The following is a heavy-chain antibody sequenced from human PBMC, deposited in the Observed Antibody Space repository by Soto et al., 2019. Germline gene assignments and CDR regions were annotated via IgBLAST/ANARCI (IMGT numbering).Heavy chain of an antibody. CDR3: ARRVRGEDFWSGYPTYYFDY. V-gene: IGHV4-34*01. D-gene: IGHD3-3*01. CDR2: INHSGST. Sequence: QVQLQQWGAGLLKPSETLSLTCAVYGGSFSGYYWSWIRQPPGKGLEWIGEINHSGSTNYNPSLKSRVTISVDTSKNQFSLKLSSVTAADTAVYYCARRVRGEDFWSGYPTYYFDYWGQGTLVTVSS. J-gene: IGHJ4*02. CDR1: GGSFSGYY.